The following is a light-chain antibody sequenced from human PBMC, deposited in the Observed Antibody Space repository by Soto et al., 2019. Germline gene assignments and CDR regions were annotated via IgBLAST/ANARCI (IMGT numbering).Light chain of an antibody. V-gene: IGKV3-15*01. CDR2: GAS. J-gene: IGKJ5*01. CDR1: QTVNSK. Sequence: EIVVTQSPATLSVSPGERVTLSCRTSQTVNSKLAWYQQQPGQAPRLLIHGASTRATDIPARFSGSGSGTEFTLTISSLQSEDFAIYYCQHYQNWPPITFGQGTRLEIK. CDR3: QHYQNWPPIT.